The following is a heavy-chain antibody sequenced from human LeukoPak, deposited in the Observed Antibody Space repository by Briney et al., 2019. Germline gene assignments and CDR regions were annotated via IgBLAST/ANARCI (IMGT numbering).Heavy chain of an antibody. J-gene: IGHJ4*02. CDR2: IIPIFGTA. V-gene: IGHV1-69*13. D-gene: IGHD5-18*01. CDR3: ARSTVDTAVVSPRSFDY. CDR1: GGTFSSYA. Sequence: SVKVSCKASGGTFSSYAIRWVRQAPGQGLEWMGGIIPIFGTANYAHKFQGRVTITADESTSTAYMELSGLSSEDTAVYYCARSTVDTAVVSPRSFDYWGQGTLVTVSS.